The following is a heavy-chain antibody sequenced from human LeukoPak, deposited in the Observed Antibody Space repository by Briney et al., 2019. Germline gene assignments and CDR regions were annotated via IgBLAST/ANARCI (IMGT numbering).Heavy chain of an antibody. D-gene: IGHD3-22*01. Sequence: SGRSLRLSCAASGFTFSSYAMHWVRQAPGKGLEWVAVISYDGSNKYYADSVKGRFTISRDNSKNTLYLQMNSLRAEDTAVYYCAREFRFSDSRGPLFQHWGQGTLVTVSS. CDR3: AREFRFSDSRGPLFQH. CDR1: GFTFSSYA. CDR2: ISYDGSNK. V-gene: IGHV3-30-3*01. J-gene: IGHJ1*01.